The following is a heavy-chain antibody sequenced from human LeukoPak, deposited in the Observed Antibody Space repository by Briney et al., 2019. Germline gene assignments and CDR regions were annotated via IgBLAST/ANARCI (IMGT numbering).Heavy chain of an antibody. Sequence: HSGGSLRLSCAASGFTFSSYAMNWVRQAPGKGLECVSGSGSGGSTYYADSVKGRFTISRDNSKNTMYLQMNSLRAEDTAIYYCAKDFSSRATILVDYWGQGTLVTVSS. CDR3: AKDFSSRATILVDY. J-gene: IGHJ4*02. CDR2: SGSGGST. V-gene: IGHV3-23*01. CDR1: GFTFSSYA. D-gene: IGHD5-24*01.